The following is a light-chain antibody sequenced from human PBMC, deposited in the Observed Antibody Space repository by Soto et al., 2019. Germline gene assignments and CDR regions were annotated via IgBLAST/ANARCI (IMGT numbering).Light chain of an antibody. J-gene: IGLJ2*01. CDR3: QVWDSSSDHVI. CDR2: DDS. Sequence: SYELTQPPSVSVAPGQTASITCGGNVIGSISVHWYQQKPGQAPVLVVFDDSDRPSGIPERLSGSNSRNTATLTISRVEAGDEADYYCQVWDSSSDHVIFGGGTKLTVL. V-gene: IGLV3-21*02. CDR1: VIGSIS.